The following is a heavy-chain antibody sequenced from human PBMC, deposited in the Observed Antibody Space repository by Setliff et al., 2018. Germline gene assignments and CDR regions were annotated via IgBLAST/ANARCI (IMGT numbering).Heavy chain of an antibody. Sequence: PGGSLRLSCAASRFTFSNYWMSRVRQAPGKGLEWVGRIKRITDSGTTDHAAPVKGRFTVSRDDSISTLYLQMNSLKTEDTAVYYCTTSPISSGWHSNFDYNMDVWGQGTTVTVSS. J-gene: IGHJ6*02. CDR1: RFTFSNYW. V-gene: IGHV3-15*01. CDR2: IKRITDSGTT. D-gene: IGHD6-19*01. CDR3: TTSPISSGWHSNFDYNMDV.